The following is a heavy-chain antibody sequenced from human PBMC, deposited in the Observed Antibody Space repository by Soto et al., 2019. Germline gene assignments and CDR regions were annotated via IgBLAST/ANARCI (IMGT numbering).Heavy chain of an antibody. V-gene: IGHV1-2*04. CDR2: INPNSGGT. CDR1: GYTFTGYY. Sequence: ASVKVSCKASGYTFTGYYMHWVRQAPGQGLEWMGWINPNSGGTNYAQKFQGWVTMTRDTSISTAYMELSRLRSDDTAVYYCARGPEIVGTTVTNYYMDVWGKGTTVTVSS. CDR3: ARGPEIVGTTVTNYYMDV. D-gene: IGHD4-17*01. J-gene: IGHJ6*03.